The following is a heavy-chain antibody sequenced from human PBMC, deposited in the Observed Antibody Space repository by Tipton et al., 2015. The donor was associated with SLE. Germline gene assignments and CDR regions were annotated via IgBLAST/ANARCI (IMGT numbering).Heavy chain of an antibody. Sequence: SLRLSCAASGFTFSSYAMSWVRQAPGKGLEWVSAISGSGGSTYYADSVKGRFTISRDNSKNTLYLQMNSLRAEDTAVYYCAKDRVRIGTSCSLVDYWGQGTLVTVSS. J-gene: IGHJ4*02. CDR3: AKDRVRIGTSCSLVDY. V-gene: IGHV3-23*01. D-gene: IGHD2-2*01. CDR2: ISGSGGST. CDR1: GFTFSSYA.